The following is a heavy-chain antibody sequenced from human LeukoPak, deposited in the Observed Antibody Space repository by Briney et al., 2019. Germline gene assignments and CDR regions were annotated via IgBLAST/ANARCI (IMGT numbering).Heavy chain of an antibody. J-gene: IGHJ5*02. CDR3: ARHPQIYYGSGSYSYNWFDP. CDR1: GGSISSGGYS. V-gene: IGHV4-30-4*07. CDR2: IYYSGST. Sequence: SETLSLTCAVSGGSISSGGYSWSWIRQPPGKGLEWIGYIYYSGSTYYNPSLKSRVTISVDTSKNQFSLKLSSVTAADTAVYYCARHPQIYYGSGSYSYNWFDPWGQGTLVTVSS. D-gene: IGHD3-10*01.